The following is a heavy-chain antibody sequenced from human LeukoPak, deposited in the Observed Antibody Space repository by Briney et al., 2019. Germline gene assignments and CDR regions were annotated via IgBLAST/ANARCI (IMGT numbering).Heavy chain of an antibody. CDR1: GGTFSSYA. CDR2: TNPNSGGT. CDR3: ARDHYYYYYYMDV. J-gene: IGHJ6*03. Sequence: VASVKVSCKASGGTFSSYAISWVRQAPGQGLEWMGWTNPNSGGTNYAQKFQGRVTMTRDTSISTAYMELSRLRSDDTAVYYCARDHYYYYYYMDVWGKGTTVTISS. V-gene: IGHV1-2*02.